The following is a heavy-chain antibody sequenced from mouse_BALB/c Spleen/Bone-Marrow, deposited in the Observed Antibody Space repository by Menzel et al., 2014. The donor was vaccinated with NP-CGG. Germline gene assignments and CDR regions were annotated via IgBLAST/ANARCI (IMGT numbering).Heavy chain of an antibody. J-gene: IGHJ2*03. V-gene: IGHV10-1*02. CDR3: VKSDGYSFDY. CDR2: IRSKSNNYAT. D-gene: IGHD2-3*01. CDR1: GFTFNTYA. Sequence: EVQLVESGGGLVQPKGSLKLSCAASGFTFNTYAMNWVRQAPGKGLEWVARIRSKSNNYATYYADSVKDRFTISRDDSQSKLFLQMNNLKTEDTAMYYCVKSDGYSFDYWGQGTSLTVSS.